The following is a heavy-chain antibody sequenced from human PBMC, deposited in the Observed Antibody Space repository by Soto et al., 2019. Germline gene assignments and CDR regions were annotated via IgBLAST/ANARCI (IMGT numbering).Heavy chain of an antibody. V-gene: IGHV3-21*01. D-gene: IGHD3-10*01. CDR3: ARDRARTTNAFDF. CDR1: GFIFRTYS. CDR2: ISSSGTYI. Sequence: EEQLVESGGGLVKPGGSLRLSCAASGFIFRTYSMSWVRQAPGKGLEWVSSISSSGTYIFYTDSVKGRFTISRDNAKNSLYLQMNSLRAEDTAVYYFARDRARTTNAFDFWGQGTLVTVSS. J-gene: IGHJ3*01.